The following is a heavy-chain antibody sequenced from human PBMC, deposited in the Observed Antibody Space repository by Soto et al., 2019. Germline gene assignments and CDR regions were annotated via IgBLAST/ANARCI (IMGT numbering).Heavy chain of an antibody. CDR2: IIPMSGRP. V-gene: IGHV1-69*06. CDR3: ARRGRESANWFDP. J-gene: IGHJ5*02. Sequence: QVQLVQSGAEVKTPGSSVKVSCKASGGTFNSYSIDWVRQAPGQGLEWMGGIIPMSGRPNYAQRFQGRVTFSADKSTNTVYMEVNSLTYEDMAVYYCARRGRESANWFDPRGQGTLVTVSS. CDR1: GGTFNSYS.